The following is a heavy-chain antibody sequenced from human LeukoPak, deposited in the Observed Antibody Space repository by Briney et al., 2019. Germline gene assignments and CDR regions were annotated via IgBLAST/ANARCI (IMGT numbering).Heavy chain of an antibody. Sequence: PGGSLRLSCAASRFIFSSYGMHWVRQAPGKGLEWVAYIRYDGTDKYYADSVTGRFTISRDNSKKTLSLQMTSLRPDDTAVYYCVRDTSVGAAYFDFWGQGALVAVFS. CDR3: VRDTSVGAAYFDF. V-gene: IGHV3-30*02. CDR2: IRYDGTDK. J-gene: IGHJ4*02. D-gene: IGHD1-26*01. CDR1: RFIFSSYG.